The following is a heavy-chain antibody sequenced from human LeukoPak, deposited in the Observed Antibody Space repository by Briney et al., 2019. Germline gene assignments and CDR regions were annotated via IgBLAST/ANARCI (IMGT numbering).Heavy chain of an antibody. J-gene: IGHJ4*02. D-gene: IGHD3-22*01. CDR2: ISSSSSYI. CDR3: ARDPDSSGPYFDY. V-gene: IGHV3-21*01. Sequence: GGSLRLSCAASGFTFSSYSMTWVRQAPGKGLEWVSSISSSSSYIYYADSVKGRFTISRDNAKNSLYLQMNSLRAEDTAVYYCARDPDSSGPYFDYWGQGTLVTVSS. CDR1: GFTFSSYS.